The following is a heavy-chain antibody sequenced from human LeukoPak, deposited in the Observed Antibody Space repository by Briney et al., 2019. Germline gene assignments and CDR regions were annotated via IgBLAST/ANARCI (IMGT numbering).Heavy chain of an antibody. V-gene: IGHV3-7*01. Sequence: GGSLRLSCAASGFSFGSDWMSWLRQAPGKGLERVANIRPDGGEKYYVDSVKGRFIISRDNAKNSLFLQMNSLRAEDTAVYFCARDGGGWSKDWGQGTLVTVSS. D-gene: IGHD6-19*01. CDR2: IRPDGGEK. J-gene: IGHJ4*02. CDR1: GFSFGSDW. CDR3: ARDGGGWSKD.